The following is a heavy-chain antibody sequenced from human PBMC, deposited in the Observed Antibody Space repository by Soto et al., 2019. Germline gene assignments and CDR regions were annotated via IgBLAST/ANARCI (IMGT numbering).Heavy chain of an antibody. V-gene: IGHV1-2*02. Sequence: QVHLVQSGAEVKKPGASVKVSCKASGYTFTDYYMHWVRQAPGQGLEWMGWINPNSGATSYAQRFQGRVTMTRDTSISTAYMELSRLTSDDTAVYYCAREGGDIVQTVYALPWYWGQGTLVTVSS. D-gene: IGHD2-8*01. CDR2: INPNSGAT. CDR3: AREGGDIVQTVYALPWY. J-gene: IGHJ4*02. CDR1: GYTFTDYY.